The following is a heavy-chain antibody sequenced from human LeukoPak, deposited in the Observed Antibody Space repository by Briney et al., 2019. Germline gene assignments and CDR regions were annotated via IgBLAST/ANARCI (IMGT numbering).Heavy chain of an antibody. J-gene: IGHJ4*02. CDR2: IYHSGST. CDR3: ARGGYSYGYDY. Sequence: SETLSLTCTVSGYSISSNYYWGWIRQPPGKGLEWIGYIYHSGSTYYNPSLKSRVTISVDRSKNQFSLKLSSVTAADTAVYYCARGGYSYGYDYWGQGTLVTVSS. V-gene: IGHV4-38-2*02. D-gene: IGHD5-18*01. CDR1: GYSISSNYY.